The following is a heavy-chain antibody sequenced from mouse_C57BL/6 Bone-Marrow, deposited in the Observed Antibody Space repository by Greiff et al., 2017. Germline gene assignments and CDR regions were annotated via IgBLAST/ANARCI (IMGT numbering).Heavy chain of an antibody. CDR2: IDPETGGT. CDR1: GYTFTDYE. D-gene: IGHD1-1*01. J-gene: IGHJ2*01. CDR3: TRSIYYYGSSYIY. V-gene: IGHV1-15*01. Sequence: QVQLQQSGAELVRPGASVTLSCKASGYTFTDYEMHWVKQTPVHGLEWIGAIDPETGGTAYNQKFKGKAILTADKSSSTAYMELRSLTSEDSAVYYSTRSIYYYGSSYIYWGQGTTLTVYS.